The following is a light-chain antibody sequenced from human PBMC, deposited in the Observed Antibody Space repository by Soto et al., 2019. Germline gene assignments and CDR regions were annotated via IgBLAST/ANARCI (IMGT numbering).Light chain of an antibody. V-gene: IGKV3-20*01. CDR1: ESVANSY. Sequence: EIVLTQSPGTQSLSPGERATLSCRASESVANSYLAWYQQKPGQAPRLLIYDASSRATGIPDRFSGSGSGTDCTLTISRLESEDFAVYYGQQYGTLITFGQGTRLEIK. CDR2: DAS. J-gene: IGKJ5*01. CDR3: QQYGTLIT.